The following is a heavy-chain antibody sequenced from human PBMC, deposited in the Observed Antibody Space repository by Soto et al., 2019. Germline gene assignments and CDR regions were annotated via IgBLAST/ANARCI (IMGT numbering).Heavy chain of an antibody. CDR1: GFTSSDHY. D-gene: IGHD2-8*01. J-gene: IGHJ2*01. V-gene: IGHV3-72*01. Sequence: EVQLVESGGGLVQPGGSLRLSCAASGFTSSDHYMDWVRQAPGKGLEWVGRTRNKANSYTTEYAASVKGRFTISRDDSKNSLYLQMNSLKTEDTAVYYCARGYCSNGVCYRYIDLWGRGTLVTVSS. CDR3: ARGYCSNGVCYRYIDL. CDR2: TRNKANSYTT.